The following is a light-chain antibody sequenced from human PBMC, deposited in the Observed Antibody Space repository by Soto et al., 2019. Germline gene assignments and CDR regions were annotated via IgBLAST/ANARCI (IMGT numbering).Light chain of an antibody. V-gene: IGKV1-5*01. CDR2: DAS. CDR3: QQYNSYSPRA. CDR1: QSISSW. Sequence: MGECRSTLNETVGDRVTITCRASQSISSWLAWYQQKPGKAPKLLIYDASSLESGVPSRFSGSGSGTEFTLTISSLQPDDFATYYCQQYNSYSPRAFGQGTKVDIK. J-gene: IGKJ1*01.